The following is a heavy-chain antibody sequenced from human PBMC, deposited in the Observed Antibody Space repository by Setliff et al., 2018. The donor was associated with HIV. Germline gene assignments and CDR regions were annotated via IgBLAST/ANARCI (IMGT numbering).Heavy chain of an antibody. CDR3: ARHGQSFDFSIASEGYYFDS. D-gene: IGHD3-3*01. CDR1: GGSFSGYY. CDR2: INHTGST. V-gene: IGHV4-34*01. Sequence: SETLSLTCAVYGGSFSGYYWNWIRQFPGKGLEWIGEINHTGSTNYNPSLKSRATISLDTSQNHFSLKLTSVTAADTAVYYCARHGQSFDFSIASEGYYFDSWGQGTLVTVSS. J-gene: IGHJ4*02.